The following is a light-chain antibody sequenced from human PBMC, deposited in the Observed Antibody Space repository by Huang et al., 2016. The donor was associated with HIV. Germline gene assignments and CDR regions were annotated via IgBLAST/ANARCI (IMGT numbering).Light chain of an antibody. CDR2: SAS. Sequence: IQMTQSPTSLSASVGDRVSIACRASQSINTYLNWYQQKPGKAPKLLISSASALHSGGPARFSGSGSGTDFTLTIRGLQLDDFATYYCQQSYSALSSCGPGTRL. CDR1: QSINTY. CDR3: QQSYSALSS. V-gene: IGKV1-39*01. J-gene: IGKJ5*01.